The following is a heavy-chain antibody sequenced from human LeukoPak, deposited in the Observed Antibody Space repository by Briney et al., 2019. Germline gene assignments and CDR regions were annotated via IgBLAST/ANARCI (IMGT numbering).Heavy chain of an antibody. CDR3: VRMAFQGHTKGYYVDF. V-gene: IGHV4-34*01. D-gene: IGHD5-24*01. J-gene: IGHJ4*01. CDR2: ISHSGGT. CDR1: GGSFSDYY. Sequence: PSETLSLTCGVYGGSFSDYYCTCIRQPPGKGLEWIGHISHSGGTIFNPSLKNRLTMSVDTSKNQFSLRLTSVTAADTALYYCVRMAFQGHTKGYYVDFWGHGTLVTVSS.